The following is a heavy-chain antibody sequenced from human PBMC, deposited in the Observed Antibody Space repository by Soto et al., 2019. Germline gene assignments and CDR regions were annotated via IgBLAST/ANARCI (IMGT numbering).Heavy chain of an antibody. D-gene: IGHD3-22*01. CDR3: ARSRYYYDSSGYFDY. CDR2: IYYSGST. Sequence: ASETLSLTCTVSGGSISSYYWSWIRQPPGKGLEWIGYIYYSGSTNYNPSLKSRVTISVDTSKNQFSLKLSSVTAADTAVYYCARSRYYYDSSGYFDYWGQGTLVTVSS. CDR1: GGSISSYY. J-gene: IGHJ4*02. V-gene: IGHV4-59*01.